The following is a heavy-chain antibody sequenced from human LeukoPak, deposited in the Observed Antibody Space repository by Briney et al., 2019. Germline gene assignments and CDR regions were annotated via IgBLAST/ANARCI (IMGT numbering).Heavy chain of an antibody. CDR2: IYYSGST. CDR3: ARHMSDYSSTTWLDY. Sequence: SETLSLTCTVSGGSISSSSYYWGWIRQPPGKGLEWIGSIYYSGSTYYNPSLKSRVTISVDTSKNQFSLKLSSVTAADTAVYYCARHMSDYSSTTWLDYWGQGTLVTVSS. D-gene: IGHD6-19*01. CDR1: GGSISSSSYY. J-gene: IGHJ4*02. V-gene: IGHV4-39*01.